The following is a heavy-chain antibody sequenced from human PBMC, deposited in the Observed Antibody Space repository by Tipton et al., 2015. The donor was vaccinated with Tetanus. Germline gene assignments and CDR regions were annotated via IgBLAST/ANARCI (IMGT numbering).Heavy chain of an antibody. CDR2: IYYNGNT. Sequence: LEWIGNIYYNGNTLENPSVKGRVTLSLDKSKNQFSLKLRSVTAADTAIYYCARSADNWFDPWGQGILVSVSS. V-gene: IGHV4-39*01. CDR3: ARSADNWFDP. J-gene: IGHJ5*02.